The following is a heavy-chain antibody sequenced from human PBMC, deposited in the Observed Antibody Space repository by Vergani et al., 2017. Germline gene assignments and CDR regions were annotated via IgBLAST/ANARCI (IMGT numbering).Heavy chain of an antibody. CDR3: ARGSCLGGSFYKPLFDY. Sequence: QVQLQESGPGLVKPSQTLSLTCTVSGGSINSHNYYWSWIRQPAGKGLEWIGRIHTSGSTNYNPSLKSRVTMSEDTSKNQFSLDLTSVTVADTAVYFCARGSCLGGSFYKPLFDYWGKGILVTVSS. CDR2: IHTSGST. CDR1: GGSINSHNYY. J-gene: IGHJ4*02. V-gene: IGHV4-61*02. D-gene: IGHD2-15*01.